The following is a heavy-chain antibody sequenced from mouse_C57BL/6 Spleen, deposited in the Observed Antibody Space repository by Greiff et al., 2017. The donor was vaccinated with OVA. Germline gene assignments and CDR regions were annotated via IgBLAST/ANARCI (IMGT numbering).Heavy chain of an antibody. CDR2: IYPGDGDT. CDR1: GYAFSSYW. Sequence: QVQLQQSGAELVKPGASVKISCKASGYAFSSYWMNWVKQRPGKGLEWIGQIYPGDGDTNYNGKFKGKATLTADKSSSTAYMQLSSLTSEDSAVYFCARSYYDYDALFAYWGQGTLVTVSA. CDR3: ARSYYDYDALFAY. J-gene: IGHJ3*01. D-gene: IGHD2-4*01. V-gene: IGHV1-80*01.